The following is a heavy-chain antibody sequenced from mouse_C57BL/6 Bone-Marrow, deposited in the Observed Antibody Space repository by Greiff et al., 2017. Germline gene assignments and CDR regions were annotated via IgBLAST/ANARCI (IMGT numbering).Heavy chain of an antibody. CDR2: IYPGSGST. CDR1: GYTFTSYW. J-gene: IGHJ2*01. Sequence: VKLQQPGAELVKPGASVKMSCKASGYTFTSYWITWVKQRPGQGLEWIGDIYPGSGSTNYNEKFKSKATLTVDTSSSTAYMQLSSLTSADSSVYYCARSGWDYFDYGGQGTTLTVSS. CDR3: ARSGWDYFDY. D-gene: IGHD3-1*01. V-gene: IGHV1-55*01.